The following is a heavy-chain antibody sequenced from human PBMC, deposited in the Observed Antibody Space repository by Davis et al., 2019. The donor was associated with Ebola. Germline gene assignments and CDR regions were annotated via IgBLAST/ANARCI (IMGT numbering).Heavy chain of an antibody. V-gene: IGHV1-18*01. D-gene: IGHD1-26*01. CDR2: INPYNGNT. Sequence: ASVKVSCKASGYTFKNSAISWVRQAPGQGLEWMGWINPYNGNTNYAQKLQGRVTMTTYTSTNTAYMELRSLRSDDTAVYFCARTSIVGTTTTASDIWGQGTKVTVSS. CDR3: ARTSIVGTTTTASDI. J-gene: IGHJ3*02. CDR1: GYTFKNSA.